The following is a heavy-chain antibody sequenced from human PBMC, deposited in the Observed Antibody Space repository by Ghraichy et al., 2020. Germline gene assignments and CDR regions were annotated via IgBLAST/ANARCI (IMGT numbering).Heavy chain of an antibody. V-gene: IGHV4-39*01. CDR3: ARRLGYCSSTSCYRDY. D-gene: IGHD2-2*01. CDR2: IYYSGST. J-gene: IGHJ4*02. CDR1: GGSISSSSYY. Sequence: SETLSLTCTVSGGSISSSSYYWGWIRQPPGKGLEWIGGIYYSGSTYYNPSLKSRVTISVDTSKNQFSLKLSSVTAADTAVYYCARRLGYCSSTSCYRDYWGQGTLVTVSS.